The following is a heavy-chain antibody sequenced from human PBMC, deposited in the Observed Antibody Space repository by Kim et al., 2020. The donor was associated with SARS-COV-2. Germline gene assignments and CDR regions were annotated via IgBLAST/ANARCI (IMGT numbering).Heavy chain of an antibody. CDR2: LKSKADGGTT. V-gene: IGHV3-15*01. Sequence: GGSLRLSCAASGFTFSDAWMAWVRQAPGKGLEWVGRLKSKADGGTTDYAAPGKGRFSISRDDSKNTLYLQMNSLKTEDTDVCDCPPYCRGSGWY. CDR3: PPYCRGSGWY. J-gene: IGHJ2*01. D-gene: IGHD2-15*01. CDR1: GFTFSDAW.